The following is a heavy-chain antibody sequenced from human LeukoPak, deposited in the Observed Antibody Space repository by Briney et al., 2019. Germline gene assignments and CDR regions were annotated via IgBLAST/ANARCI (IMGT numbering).Heavy chain of an antibody. J-gene: IGHJ4*02. CDR1: GFTFSIHW. D-gene: IGHD6-19*01. Sequence: GSLRLSCAASGFTFSIHWMSWVRQAPGKGLEWVANIKQDESEKYYVDSVKGRFTISRDNAKNSLYLQMNSLRAEDTAVYYCARDPAPNSSGWYYYFDYWGQGTQVTVSS. CDR3: ARDPAPNSSGWYYYFDY. V-gene: IGHV3-7*01. CDR2: IKQDESEK.